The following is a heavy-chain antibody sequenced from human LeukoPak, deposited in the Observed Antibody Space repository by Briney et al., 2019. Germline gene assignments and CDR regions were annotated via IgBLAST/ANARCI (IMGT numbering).Heavy chain of an antibody. CDR3: ARDHGGGDCFDI. CDR2: MNPNSGNT. Sequence: ASVKVSCKASGYTFTRNDINWVRQATGQGLEWMGWMNPNSGNTGYAQNFQGRVTMTRDTSTSTVYMELSSLRSEDTAVYYCARDHGGGDCFDIWGQGTMVTVSS. V-gene: IGHV1-8*01. J-gene: IGHJ3*02. D-gene: IGHD2-21*02. CDR1: GYTFTRND.